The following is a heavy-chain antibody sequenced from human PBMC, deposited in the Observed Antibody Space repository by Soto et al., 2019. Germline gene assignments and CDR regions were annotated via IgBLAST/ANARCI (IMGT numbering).Heavy chain of an antibody. CDR1: GGSISNYH. Sequence: SETLSLTCTVSGGSISNYHWSWIRQSPGKGLEWIGYIYYSGTTNYNPSLKSRVTISVDTSKNQFSLKLRSVTAADTAVYYCARRWGSTFDYWGQGTLVTVSS. CDR2: IYYSGTT. V-gene: IGHV4-59*08. J-gene: IGHJ4*02. D-gene: IGHD3-16*01. CDR3: ARRWGSTFDY.